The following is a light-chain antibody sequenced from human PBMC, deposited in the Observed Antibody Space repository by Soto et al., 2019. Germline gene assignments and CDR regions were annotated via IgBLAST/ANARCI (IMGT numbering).Light chain of an antibody. CDR3: QQRSNWPST. V-gene: IGKV3-11*01. J-gene: IGKJ4*01. CDR2: DAS. Sequence: EIVLTQSPATLSLSPGDRATLSCRASQSVSSYLAWYQQKPGQAPRLLIYDASNRATGIPARFSGSGSGTDFTLTITSLEPEDFAVYYCQQRSNWPSTLGGGTTVEIK. CDR1: QSVSSY.